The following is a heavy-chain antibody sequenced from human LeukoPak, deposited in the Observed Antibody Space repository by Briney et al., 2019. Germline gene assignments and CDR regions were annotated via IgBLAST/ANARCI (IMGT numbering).Heavy chain of an antibody. J-gene: IGHJ6*03. Sequence: ASVKVSCKASGYTFTSNGIIWVRQAPGQGLEWMGWVNPDNDNTGYGQTFQGRLTMTTDTSTSTIFMELRSLRSDDTAVYYCARVYGYYYYYMDVWGEGTTVTVSS. CDR1: GYTFTSNG. CDR3: ARVYGYYYYYMDV. CDR2: VNPDNDNT. V-gene: IGHV1-18*01. D-gene: IGHD4-17*01.